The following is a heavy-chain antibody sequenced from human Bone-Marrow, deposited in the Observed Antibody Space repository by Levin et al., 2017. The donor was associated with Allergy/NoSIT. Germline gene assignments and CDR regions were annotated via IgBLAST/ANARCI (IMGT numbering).Heavy chain of an antibody. Sequence: SLKISCVGSGFTFEDYVMHWVRRVPGKGLEWVSGITWNSGRKVYTDSVKGRFTISRDNAKNSLVLQMDSLTTEDSAFYYCARDSHTDLVTPLDYWGQGTLVAVSS. CDR1: GFTFEDYV. CDR2: ITWNSGRK. J-gene: IGHJ4*02. D-gene: IGHD5-18*01. V-gene: IGHV3-9*01. CDR3: ARDSHTDLVTPLDY.